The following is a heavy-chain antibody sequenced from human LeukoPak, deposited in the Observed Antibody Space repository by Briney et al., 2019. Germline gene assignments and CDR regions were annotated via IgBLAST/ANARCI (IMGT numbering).Heavy chain of an antibody. Sequence: SQTLSLTCTVSGGSISSGDSYWTWIRQPPGKGLEWIGYIDHSGTTYYNPSLKSRVTISADTSKNQFSLKVSSVSDADTAVYYCAREGSSSVWGQRTLVTVSS. CDR3: AREGSSSV. CDR2: IDHSGTT. V-gene: IGHV4-30-4*01. D-gene: IGHD6-6*01. CDR1: GGSISSGDSY. J-gene: IGHJ4*02.